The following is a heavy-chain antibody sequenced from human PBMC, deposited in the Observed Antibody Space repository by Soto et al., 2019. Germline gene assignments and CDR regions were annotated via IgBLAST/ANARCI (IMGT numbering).Heavy chain of an antibody. V-gene: IGHV4-39*01. Sequence: SLSCTISGGSISSSSYYWGWIRQPPGKGLEWIGSIYYSGSAYYNPSLKSRVTISVDTSKNQLSLKLSSVTAADTAVYYCARHSTVNYYDRYTFDYWGQGTLVTVSS. CDR1: GGSISSSSYY. CDR3: ARHSTVNYYDRYTFDY. CDR2: IYYSGSA. D-gene: IGHD3-22*01. J-gene: IGHJ4*02.